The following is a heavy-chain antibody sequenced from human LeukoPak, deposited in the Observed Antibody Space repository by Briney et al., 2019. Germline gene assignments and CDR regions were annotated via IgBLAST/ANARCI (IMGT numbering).Heavy chain of an antibody. J-gene: IGHJ4*02. CDR1: GFTFSSYG. V-gene: IGHV3-33*01. CDR3: ARGGTYCSGGSCYSLDY. D-gene: IGHD2-15*01. Sequence: GGSLRLSCAASGFTFSSYGMHWVRQAPAKGLEWVAVIWYDGSNKYYADSVKGRFTISRDNSKNTLYLQMNSLRAEDTAVYYCARGGTYCSGGSCYSLDYWGQGTLVTVSS. CDR2: IWYDGSNK.